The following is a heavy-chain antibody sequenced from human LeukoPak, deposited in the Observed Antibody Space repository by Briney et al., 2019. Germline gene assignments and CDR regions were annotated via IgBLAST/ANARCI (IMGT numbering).Heavy chain of an antibody. V-gene: IGHV1-2*02. J-gene: IGHJ4*02. CDR2: INPNSGDT. CDR1: GYTFTGYY. D-gene: IGHD2-2*01. Sequence: ASVKVSCQASGYTFTGYYLHWVRQAPGQGPEWMGWINPNSGDTHYAQKFQGRVTMTRDTSISTGYMELNRLTSDDTAVYYCARALLVLAGTNFAYWGQGTLVTVSS. CDR3: ARALLVLAGTNFAY.